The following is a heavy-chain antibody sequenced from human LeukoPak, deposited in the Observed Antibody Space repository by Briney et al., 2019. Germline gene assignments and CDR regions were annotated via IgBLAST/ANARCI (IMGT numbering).Heavy chain of an antibody. CDR3: AKDQESSGWDY. Sequence: GRSLRLSCAASGFTFSSYGMHWVRQAPGKGLEWGAVISYDGSNKYYADSVKGRFTISRDNSKNTLYLQMNSLRAEDTAVYYCAKDQESSGWDYWGQGTLVTVSS. D-gene: IGHD6-19*01. V-gene: IGHV3-30*18. CDR1: GFTFSSYG. CDR2: ISYDGSNK. J-gene: IGHJ4*02.